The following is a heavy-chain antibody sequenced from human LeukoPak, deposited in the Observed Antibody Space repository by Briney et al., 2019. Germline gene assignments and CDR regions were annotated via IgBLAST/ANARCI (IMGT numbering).Heavy chain of an antibody. V-gene: IGHV3-30*02. CDR2: IRYDARNK. J-gene: IGHJ4*02. Sequence: PGGSLRLSCEASGFTFSTYGMHWVRQAPGKGLEWVAFIRYDARNKYYGESVKGRFTISRDNSKNTLYLQMNSLTIEDTAVYYCAKFSSSWSTAYYLADSWGQGTLVSVSS. D-gene: IGHD3-10*01. CDR3: AKFSSSWSTAYYLADS. CDR1: GFTFSTYG.